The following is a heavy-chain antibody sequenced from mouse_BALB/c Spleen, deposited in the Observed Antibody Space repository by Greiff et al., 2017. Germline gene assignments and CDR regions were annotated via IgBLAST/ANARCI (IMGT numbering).Heavy chain of an antibody. CDR1: GFSLTSYG. CDR3: ASSSTMVRRWYFDV. D-gene: IGHD2-1*01. Sequence: VKLQESGPGLVAPSQSLSITCTVSGFSLTSYGVHWVRQPPGKGLEWLGVIWAGGSTNYNSALMSRLSISKDNSKSQVFLKMNSLQTDDTAMYYCASSSTMVRRWYFDVWGAGTTVTVSS. V-gene: IGHV2-9*02. CDR2: IWAGGST. J-gene: IGHJ1*01.